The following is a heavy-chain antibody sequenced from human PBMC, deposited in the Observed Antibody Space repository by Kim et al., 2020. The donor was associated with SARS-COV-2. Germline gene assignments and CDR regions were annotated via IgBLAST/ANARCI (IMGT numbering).Heavy chain of an antibody. V-gene: IGHV3-23*01. Sequence: GGSLRLSCAASGFTFSSYAMSWVRQAPGKGLEWVSAISGSGGSTYYADSVKGRFTISRDNSKNTLYLQMNSLRAEDTAVYYCAKEGRDGYNFSPGFDYWGQGTLVTVSS. J-gene: IGHJ4*02. D-gene: IGHD5-12*01. CDR3: AKEGRDGYNFSPGFDY. CDR2: ISGSGGST. CDR1: GFTFSSYA.